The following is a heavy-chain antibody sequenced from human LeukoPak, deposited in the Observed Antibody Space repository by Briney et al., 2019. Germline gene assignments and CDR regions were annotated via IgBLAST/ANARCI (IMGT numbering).Heavy chain of an antibody. D-gene: IGHD3-22*01. V-gene: IGHV4-34*01. CDR1: GGSFSGYY. J-gene: IGHJ4*02. CDR2: INHSGST. Sequence: SETLSLTCAVYGGSFSGYYWSWIRRPPGKGLEWVGEINHSGSTNYNPSLKSRVTISVDTSKNQFSLKLSSVTAADTAVYYCARGSYDSSGYYFESYYFDYWGQGTLVTVSS. CDR3: ARGSYDSSGYYFESYYFDY.